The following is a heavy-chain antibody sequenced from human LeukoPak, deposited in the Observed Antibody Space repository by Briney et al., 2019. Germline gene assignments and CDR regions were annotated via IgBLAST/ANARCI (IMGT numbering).Heavy chain of an antibody. D-gene: IGHD6-13*01. CDR3: ARVSLYYSSSWFNWFDP. J-gene: IGHJ5*02. CDR1: GVSISSYY. CDR2: IYYSGST. Sequence: SETLSLTCTVSGVSISSYYWSWIRQPPGKGLEWIGYIYYSGSTNYIPSLKSRVTISVDTSKNQFSLKLNSVTAADTAVYYCARVSLYYSSSWFNWFDPWGQGTLVTVSS. V-gene: IGHV4-59*01.